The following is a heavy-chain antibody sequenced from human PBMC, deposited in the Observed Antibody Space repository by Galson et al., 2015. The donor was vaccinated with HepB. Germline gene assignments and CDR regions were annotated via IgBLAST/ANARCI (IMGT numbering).Heavy chain of an antibody. CDR2: IGGSGFFT. V-gene: IGHV3-23*01. CDR3: AKDRAAAGTPPDH. J-gene: IGHJ5*02. D-gene: IGHD6-13*01. Sequence: SLRLSCAASGFTFDNYAMSWVRQAPGKGLEWVSAIGGSGFFTYYAHSVEGRVTLPRNKFKNTPYLQMNSLRVEDTAVYYCAKDRAAAGTPPDHWGQGTLVTVSS. CDR1: GFTFDNYA.